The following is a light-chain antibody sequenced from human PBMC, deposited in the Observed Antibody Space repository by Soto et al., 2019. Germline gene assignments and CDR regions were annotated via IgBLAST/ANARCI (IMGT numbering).Light chain of an antibody. CDR1: QSIGSGS. V-gene: IGKV3-20*01. CDR3: QEYDDSPPWT. CDR2: GAS. J-gene: IGKJ1*01. Sequence: EIVLTQSPGTLSLSPGERAALCCRASQSIGSGSLAWYQQRPGQAPRLLVYGASSRATGVPDRFSGSGSGTDFTLTISRLEPEDFAVYYCQEYDDSPPWTFGQGTKVEIK.